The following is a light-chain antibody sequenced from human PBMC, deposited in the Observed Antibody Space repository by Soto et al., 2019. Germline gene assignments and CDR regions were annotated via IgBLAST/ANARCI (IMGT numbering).Light chain of an antibody. CDR2: GAS. J-gene: IGKJ1*01. CDR1: QSVRTN. V-gene: IGKV3-15*01. Sequence: EVVLTQSPATLSVSAGGTVTLSRRASQSVRTNVAWYQQIPGQAPRLLVYGASTRATGVPARFTGSGSGIEFSLTISSLLSEDSAFYYCQQYFNWPLTWTFGPGTKV. CDR3: QQYFNWPLTWT.